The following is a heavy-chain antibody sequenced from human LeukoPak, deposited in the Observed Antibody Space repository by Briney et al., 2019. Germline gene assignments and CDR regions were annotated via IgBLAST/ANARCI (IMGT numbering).Heavy chain of an antibody. CDR3: ASGPAYDILTGYLQYYFDY. V-gene: IGHV5-51*01. Sequence: GESLKISCKGSGYSFISYWIGWVRQMPGKGLEWMGIIYPGDSDTRFSPSFQGQVTISADKSISTAYLHWSSLKASDTAMYYCASGPAYDILTGYLQYYFDYWGQGTLVTVSS. J-gene: IGHJ4*02. CDR2: IYPGDSDT. CDR1: GYSFISYW. D-gene: IGHD3-9*01.